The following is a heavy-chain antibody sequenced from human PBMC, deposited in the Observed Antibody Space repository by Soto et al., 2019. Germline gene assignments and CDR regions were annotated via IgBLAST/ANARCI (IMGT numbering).Heavy chain of an antibody. CDR2: ISGGGDST. V-gene: IGHV3-23*01. D-gene: IGHD6-6*01. J-gene: IGHJ6*02. CDR1: GLRLRNFX. CDR3: AKSVAARPLGMDV. Sequence: GGSLRLSCAASGLRLRNFXMNWVRQAPGKGLEWISTISGGGDSTYYADSVRGRFTVSRDDSKNTVYLQMNSLRAEDTAVYYCAKSVAARPLGMDVWGQGTTVTVS.